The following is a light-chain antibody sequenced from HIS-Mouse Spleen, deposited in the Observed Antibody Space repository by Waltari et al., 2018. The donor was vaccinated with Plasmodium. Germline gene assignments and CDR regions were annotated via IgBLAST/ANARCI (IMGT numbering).Light chain of an antibody. J-gene: IGKJ3*01. CDR2: GAS. CDR3: QQYNNWPPEGA. V-gene: IGKV3-15*01. CDR1: QSVSSN. Sequence: EIVMTQSPATLSVSPGERATLTCRASQSVSSNLAWYQQKPGQPPRLLIYGASTRATGIPARFSGSGSGTEFTLTISSLQSEDFAVYYCQQYNNWPPEGAFGPGTKVDIK.